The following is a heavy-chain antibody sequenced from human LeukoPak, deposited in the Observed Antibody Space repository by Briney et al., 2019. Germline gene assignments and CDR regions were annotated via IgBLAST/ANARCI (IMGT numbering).Heavy chain of an antibody. CDR1: GYTFTSYA. V-gene: IGHV7-4-1*02. D-gene: IGHD3-10*01. J-gene: IGHJ6*03. Sequence: ASVKVSCKASGYTFTSYAMNWVRQAPGQGLEWMGWINTNTGNPTYAQGFTGRFVFSLDTSVSTAYLQISSLKAEDTAVYYCARFKAVPCASGSYSALYYYYYMDVGGKGTTVTVSS. CDR3: ARFKAVPCASGSYSALYYYYYMDV. CDR2: INTNTGNP.